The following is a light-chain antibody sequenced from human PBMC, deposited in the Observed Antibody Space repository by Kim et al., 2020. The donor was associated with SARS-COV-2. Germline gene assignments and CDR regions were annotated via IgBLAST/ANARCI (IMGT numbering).Light chain of an antibody. CDR2: AAS. CDR1: QDIANS. V-gene: IGKV1-27*01. J-gene: IGKJ1*01. CDR3: QKYNSAPWT. Sequence: SASVGDRVTITCRASQDIANSLAWYQQKPGKVPKVLIYAASTLQSGVPSRFSGSGSGTEFTLTIDSLQTEDVATYYCQKYNSAPWTFGPGTKVDIK.